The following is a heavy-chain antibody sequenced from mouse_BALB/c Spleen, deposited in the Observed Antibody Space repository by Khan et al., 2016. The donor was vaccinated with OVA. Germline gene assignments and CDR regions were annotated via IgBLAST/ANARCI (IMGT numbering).Heavy chain of an antibody. CDR3: ARGRAY. Sequence: VQLKESGPGLVKPSQSLSLTCTVTGYSITSDYARNWIRQFPGNKLEWMGYITYSGSTSYTPSLKSRFSITRDTSKNQFFLQLNSLTTEDTATYYCARGRAYWGQGTLVTVSA. J-gene: IGHJ3*01. CDR2: ITYSGST. CDR1: GYSITSDYA. D-gene: IGHD3-3*01. V-gene: IGHV3-2*02.